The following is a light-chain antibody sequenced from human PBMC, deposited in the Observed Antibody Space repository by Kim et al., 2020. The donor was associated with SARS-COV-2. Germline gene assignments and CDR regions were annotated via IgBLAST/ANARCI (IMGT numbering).Light chain of an antibody. CDR3: QQYIGWPPGDT. V-gene: IGKV3-15*01. Sequence: EIVLTQSPGTLSVSPGETATLSCRASQSVSDNLACYQQKPGQAPRLLIYAASTRATGVPARFSGRGSGTEFTLSISSQQSEDFAVYFCQQYIGWPPGDTFGQGNKREI. CDR2: AAS. CDR1: QSVSDN. J-gene: IGKJ2*01.